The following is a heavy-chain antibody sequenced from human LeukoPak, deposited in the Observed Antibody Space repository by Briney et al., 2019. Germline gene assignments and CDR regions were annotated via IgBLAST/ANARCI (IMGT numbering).Heavy chain of an antibody. CDR3: ARGPPSIVVVPAAMPKGRLDY. CDR2: INHSGST. CDR1: GGSFSGYY. D-gene: IGHD2-2*01. Sequence: SETLSLTCAVYGGSFSGYYWSWIRQHPGKGLEWIGEINHSGSTNYNPSLKSRVTISVDTSKNQFSLKLSSVTAADTAVYYCARGPPSIVVVPAAMPKGRLDYWGQGTLVTVSS. V-gene: IGHV4-34*01. J-gene: IGHJ4*02.